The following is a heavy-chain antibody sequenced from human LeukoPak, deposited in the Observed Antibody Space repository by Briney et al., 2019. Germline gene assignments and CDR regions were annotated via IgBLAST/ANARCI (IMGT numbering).Heavy chain of an antibody. Sequence: GGSLRLSCAASGFTFNNYDMHWVRQPTGKGLEWVSGIGTAGDKYYTGSVKGRFTISRENDKNSLFLQMNGLRAGDTAVYYCARGGSSGSGTFWWFDPWGQGTLVTVSS. V-gene: IGHV3-13*01. CDR3: ARGGSSGSGTFWWFDP. CDR1: GFTFNNYD. J-gene: IGHJ5*02. CDR2: IGTAGDK. D-gene: IGHD3-10*01.